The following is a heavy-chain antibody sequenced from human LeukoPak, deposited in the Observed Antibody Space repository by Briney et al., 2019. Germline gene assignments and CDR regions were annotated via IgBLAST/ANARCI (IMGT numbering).Heavy chain of an antibody. CDR1: GFTFSSYW. CDR3: ATGQGHGMDV. CDR2: INSDGSST. J-gene: IGHJ6*02. D-gene: IGHD1-14*01. V-gene: IGHV3-74*01. Sequence: GGSLRLSCTASGFTFSSYWMHWVRQAPGKGLGWVSRINSDGSSTNYADSVKGRFTISRDNAKNTLYLQMNSLRAEDTAVYYCATGQGHGMDVWGQGTTVTVSS.